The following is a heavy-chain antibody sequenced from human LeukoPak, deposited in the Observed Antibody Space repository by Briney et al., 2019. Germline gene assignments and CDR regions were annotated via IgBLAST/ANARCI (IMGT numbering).Heavy chain of an antibody. V-gene: IGHV3-66*01. Sequence: GGSLRLSCAASGFTFSSYAMSWVRQAPGKGLEWVSVIYSGGSTYYADSVKGRFTISRDNSKNTLYLQMNSLRAEDTAVYYCARDYSGSSPYDYWGQGTLVTVSS. CDR3: ARDYSGSSPYDY. CDR1: GFTFSSYA. CDR2: IYSGGST. J-gene: IGHJ4*02. D-gene: IGHD1-26*01.